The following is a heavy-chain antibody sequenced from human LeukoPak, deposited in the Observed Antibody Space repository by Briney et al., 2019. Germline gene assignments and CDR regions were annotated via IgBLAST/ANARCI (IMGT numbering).Heavy chain of an antibody. V-gene: IGHV3-15*05. CDR3: CTSGGSN. CDR2: IKSKADGGAT. Sequence: PGGALTLSCAASGFTISNAWMRWVRQAPGKGLESVGRIKSKADGGATEYAAPVKGRFTISRDDSKNTLYLEMNSLKTEDTAVYYCCTSGGSNWGQGTLVTVSS. D-gene: IGHD3-10*01. J-gene: IGHJ4*02. CDR1: GFTISNAW.